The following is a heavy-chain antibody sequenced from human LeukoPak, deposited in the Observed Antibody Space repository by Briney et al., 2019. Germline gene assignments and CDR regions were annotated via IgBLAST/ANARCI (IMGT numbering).Heavy chain of an antibody. CDR1: GFAFSSYA. Sequence: GGSLRLSCAASGFAFSSYAMRGVRQPPGKGLEGFSVISRRDDYTYYADPVKGRFTISRDNSKNTLYLQMNSLRTEDTAVYYCARHRGPSLHSSGYFDYWGQGTLVTVSS. D-gene: IGHD3-22*01. CDR2: ISRRDDYT. V-gene: IGHV3-23*01. CDR3: ARHRGPSLHSSGYFDY. J-gene: IGHJ4*02.